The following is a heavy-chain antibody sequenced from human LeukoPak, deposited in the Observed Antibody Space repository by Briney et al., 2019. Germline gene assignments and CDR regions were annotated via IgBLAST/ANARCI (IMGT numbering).Heavy chain of an antibody. J-gene: IGHJ6*02. CDR3: ALLRYFDWLLSYYYYGMDV. D-gene: IGHD3-9*01. CDR1: GFTFSIYA. CDR2: ISGSGGST. Sequence: PGGSLRLSCAASGFTFSIYAMSWVRQAPGKGLEWVSAISGSGGSTYYADSVKGRFTISRDNSKNTLYLQMNSLRAEDTAVYYCALLRYFDWLLSYYYYGMDVWGQGTTVTVSS. V-gene: IGHV3-23*01.